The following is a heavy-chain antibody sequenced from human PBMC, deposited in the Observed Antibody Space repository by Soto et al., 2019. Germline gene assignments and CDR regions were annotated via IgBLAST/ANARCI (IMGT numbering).Heavy chain of an antibody. V-gene: IGHV2-5*02. J-gene: IGHJ4*02. CDR1: GFSLSTSGVG. CDR2: IYWDDDK. D-gene: IGHD6-6*01. CDR3: AHSTSSSSSPIYYFDY. Sequence: SGPTLVNPTQTLTLTCTFSGFSLSTSGVGGGWIRQPPGKALEWLALIYWDDDKRYSPSLKSRLTITKDTSKNQVVLTMTNMDPVDTATYYCAHSTSSSSSPIYYFDYWGQGXLVTVSS.